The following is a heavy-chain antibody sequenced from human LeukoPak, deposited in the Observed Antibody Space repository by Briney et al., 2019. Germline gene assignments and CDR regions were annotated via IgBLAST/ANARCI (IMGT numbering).Heavy chain of an antibody. CDR2: INPNSGGT. CDR1: GYTFTGYY. V-gene: IGHV1-2*02. Sequence: SVKVSFKASGYTFTGYYMHWVRQAPGQGREWMGWINPNSGGTNYAQKFQGRVTMTRDTSISTAYMELSRLRSDDTAVYYCARGYSSGWYGDYFDYWGQGTLVTVSS. D-gene: IGHD6-19*01. CDR3: ARGYSSGWYGDYFDY. J-gene: IGHJ4*02.